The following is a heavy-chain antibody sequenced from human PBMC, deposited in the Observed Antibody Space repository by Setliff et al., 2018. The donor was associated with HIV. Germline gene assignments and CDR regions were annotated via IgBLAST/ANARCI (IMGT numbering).Heavy chain of an antibody. CDR2: IHYSGTT. J-gene: IGHJ4*02. Sequence: TLSLTCTVSGGSISSGGYYWSWIRQHPGKGLEWIGYIHYSGTTYYNPSLKSRLTISVDTSKNQFSLKLSSVTAADTAVYYCARRTLITGYDYWGQGTLVTVSS. V-gene: IGHV4-31*02. CDR1: GGSISSGGYY. CDR3: ARRTLITGYDY. D-gene: IGHD3-16*01.